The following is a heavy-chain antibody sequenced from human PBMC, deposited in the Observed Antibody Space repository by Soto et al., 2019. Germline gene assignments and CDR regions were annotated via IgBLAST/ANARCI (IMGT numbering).Heavy chain of an antibody. CDR3: ATRAVTAFYFDF. V-gene: IGHV1-69*12. CDR1: GGTFSSTA. CDR2: IIPKFKLA. D-gene: IGHD2-21*02. J-gene: IGHJ4*02. Sequence: QVQLVQSGADVKKPGSSVKVSCKASGGTFSSTALSWVRQAPGQGREWMGGIIPKFKLADYAQRFQGRATFTAHEPTRPAYLETSSLRSEDTAVDYGATRAVTAFYFDFWGQRTRVTVSS.